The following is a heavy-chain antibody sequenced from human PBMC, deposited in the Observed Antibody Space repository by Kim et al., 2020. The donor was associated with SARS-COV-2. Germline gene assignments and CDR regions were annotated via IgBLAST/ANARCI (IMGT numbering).Heavy chain of an antibody. J-gene: IGHJ4*02. Sequence: ASVKVSCKASGYTFNSYAVTWVRQPPGQGLEWMGWINTNSGNPTYAQGFTGRFVFSLDTSVSTAYLQITSLKAGDTAVYYCARRGLNRRFWNTWSYYFDYWGQGTLVTVSS. V-gene: IGHV7-4-1*02. CDR3: ARRGLNRRFWNTWSYYFDY. CDR2: INTNSGNP. D-gene: IGHD3-10*01. CDR1: GYTFNSYA.